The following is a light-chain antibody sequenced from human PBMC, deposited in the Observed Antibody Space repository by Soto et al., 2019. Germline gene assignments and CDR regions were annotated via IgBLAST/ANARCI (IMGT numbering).Light chain of an antibody. CDR1: QSFSSN. CDR3: QQYNNWPQT. Sequence: EIEMTQSPATLSVSPGERATLSCRASQSFSSNLAWYQQKPGQAPRLLIYGASTRATGIPARFSGSGSGTEFTLTISSLQSEDFAVYYCQQYNNWPQTFGQGTKVDI. CDR2: GAS. J-gene: IGKJ1*01. V-gene: IGKV3-15*01.